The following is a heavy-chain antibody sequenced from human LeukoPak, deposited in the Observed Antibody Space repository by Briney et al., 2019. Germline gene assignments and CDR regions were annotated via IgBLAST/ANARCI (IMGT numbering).Heavy chain of an antibody. Sequence: GGSLRLSCEASGFTFTTYSMTWVRQAPGKGLEWVSTISSGSSAIFSADALKGRFTISRDDAKNLLYLDMNSLRAEDTAVYYCARGHTAVTRHFDFWGQGTLVTVSS. CDR1: GFTFTTYS. D-gene: IGHD4-17*01. V-gene: IGHV3-21*01. CDR2: ISSGSSAI. CDR3: ARGHTAVTRHFDF. J-gene: IGHJ4*02.